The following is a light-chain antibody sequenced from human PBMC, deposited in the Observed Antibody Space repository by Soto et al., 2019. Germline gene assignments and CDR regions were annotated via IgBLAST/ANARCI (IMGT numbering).Light chain of an antibody. Sequence: ERLIAQSSATLSVSPGERATLSCHARKSGSSYLAWYQQKPGQAPRLLIYDASNRATGIPARFSGSGSGTDFTLTISSLEPEDFAVYYCQQRSNWPPTFGPGTKVDIK. CDR3: QQRSNWPPT. CDR2: DAS. CDR1: KSGSSY. J-gene: IGKJ3*01. V-gene: IGKV3-11*01.